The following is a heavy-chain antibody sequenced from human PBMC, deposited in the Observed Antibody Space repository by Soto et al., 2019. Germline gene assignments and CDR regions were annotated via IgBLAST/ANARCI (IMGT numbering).Heavy chain of an antibody. CDR2: IRRKAKSYAT. J-gene: IGHJ4*02. CDR3: TRTFDGSDSFCPVFDL. D-gene: IGHD2-21*01. CDR1: GFTFSGSA. V-gene: IGHV3-73*01. Sequence: PGGSLRLSCAASGFTFSGSAMHWVRQASGKGLEWVGQIRRKAKSYATEYVASVKGRFTISRDDSKNMAYLQMNSLKTEDTAVYYCTRTFDGSDSFCPVFDLWAQGTLVTVSS.